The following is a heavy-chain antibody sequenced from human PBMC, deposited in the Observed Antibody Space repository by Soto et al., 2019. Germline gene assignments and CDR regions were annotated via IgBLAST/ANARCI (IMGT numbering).Heavy chain of an antibody. V-gene: IGHV3-7*03. D-gene: IGHD6-6*01. CDR3: ARSAARQVDY. J-gene: IGHJ4*02. CDR2: IKCDGSEK. Sequence: PGGSLRLSCAASGFTFSSSWMHWVCQAPEKGQEWVADIKCDGSEKYYVDSVKGRVTMTRDTSTSAVYMELSSLRSEDTAVYYCARSAARQVDYWGQGTLVTVSS. CDR1: GFTFSSSW.